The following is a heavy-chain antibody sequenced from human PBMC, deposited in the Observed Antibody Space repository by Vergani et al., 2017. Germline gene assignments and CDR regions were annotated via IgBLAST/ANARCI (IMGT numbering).Heavy chain of an antibody. D-gene: IGHD4-23*01. V-gene: IGHV4-61*01. CDR2: IYYSGST. Sequence: QVQLQESGPGLVKPSETLSLTCTVSGGSVSSGSYYWSWIRQPPGKGLEWIGYIYYSGSTNYNPSLKSRVTISVDTSKNQFSLKLSSVTAADTAVYYCARFVSTTTVVTPSGNYYYYGMDFWGLGTTVSVSS. CDR3: ARFVSTTTVVTPSGNYYYYGMDF. CDR1: GGSVSSGSYY. J-gene: IGHJ6*02.